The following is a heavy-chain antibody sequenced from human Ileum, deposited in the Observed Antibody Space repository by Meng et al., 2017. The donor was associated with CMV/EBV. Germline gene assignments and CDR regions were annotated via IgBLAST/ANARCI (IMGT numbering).Heavy chain of an antibody. J-gene: IGHJ4*02. D-gene: IGHD2-2*01. Sequence: GGSLRPSCAASGFTFSSYGMHWVRQAPGKGLEWVAFIRYDGSNKYYADSVKGRFTISRDNSKNTLYLQMNSLRAEDTAVYYCAKRGSSTSCLDYWGQGTLVTVSS. CDR3: AKRGSSTSCLDY. CDR2: IRYDGSNK. CDR1: GFTFSSYG. V-gene: IGHV3-30*02.